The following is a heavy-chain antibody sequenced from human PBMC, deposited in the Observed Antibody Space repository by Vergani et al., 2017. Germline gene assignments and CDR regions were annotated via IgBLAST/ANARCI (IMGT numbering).Heavy chain of an antibody. D-gene: IGHD3-22*01. V-gene: IGHV1-46*03. J-gene: IGHJ5*01. CDR2: INPSGGST. CDR3: ARGLQGSYYYDSSGNRRTYNWFDS. CDR1: GYTFTSYY. Sequence: QVQLVQSGAEVKKPGASVKVSCKASGYTFTSYYMNWVRQAPGQGLEWMGIINPSGGSTTYAQKFQGRVTMTRDTSTSTVYMELSSLRSEDTAVYYCARGLQGSYYYDSSGNRRTYNWFDSWGQGTLVTVSS.